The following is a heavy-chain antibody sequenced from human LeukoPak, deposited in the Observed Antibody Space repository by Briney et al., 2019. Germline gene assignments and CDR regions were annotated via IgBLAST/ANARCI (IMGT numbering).Heavy chain of an antibody. V-gene: IGHV3-23*01. D-gene: IGHD3-22*01. CDR2: IVGGSGTT. Sequence: GGSLRLSCAASRFTLSTYAMTCVRQAPGKGLEWGSSIVGGSGTTYYADSVKGRFTISRDTSQDILYLHMSSLRAEDTAVYYCGKGVYYDSSGYRYYYYYMDVWGKGTTVTVSS. CDR1: RFTLSTYA. J-gene: IGHJ6*03. CDR3: GKGVYYDSSGYRYYYYYMDV.